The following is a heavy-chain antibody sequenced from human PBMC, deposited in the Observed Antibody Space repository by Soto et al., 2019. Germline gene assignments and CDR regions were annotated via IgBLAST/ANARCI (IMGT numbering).Heavy chain of an antibody. CDR2: ISDDGSNK. J-gene: IGHJ3*02. V-gene: IGHV3-30*18. Sequence: QVQLVESGGGVVQPGRSLRLSCAASGLTFSSYGMHWVRQAPGKGLEWVAVISDDGSNKYYAYSVKGRFSISRDNAKHTLYLQMNILRAEETAVYYCAKERGWNSGSDGAFDIWGQGTMVTVSS. D-gene: IGHD1-7*01. CDR1: GLTFSSYG. CDR3: AKERGWNSGSDGAFDI.